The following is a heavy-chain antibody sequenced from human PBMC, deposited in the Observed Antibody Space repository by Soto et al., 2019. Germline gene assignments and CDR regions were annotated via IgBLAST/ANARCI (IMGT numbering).Heavy chain of an antibody. CDR2: LYYTGST. J-gene: IGHJ4*02. CDR1: GGSVSGSSYN. D-gene: IGHD2-8*01. V-gene: IGHV4-61*01. CDR3: AGRYCTYRNCYGWFDF. Sequence: PSVTLSLTCIVSGGSVSGSSYNWGWLRQPPGQRPEWIGYLYYTGSTNYNPSLKSRVTISVDTSKNQFSLRLDSVTAADTAVYYCAGRYCTYRNCYGWFDFWGQGSRVAVAS.